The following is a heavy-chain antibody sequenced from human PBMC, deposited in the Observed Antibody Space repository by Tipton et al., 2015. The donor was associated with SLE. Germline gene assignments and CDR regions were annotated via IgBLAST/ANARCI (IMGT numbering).Heavy chain of an antibody. J-gene: IGHJ4*02. CDR2: INHSGST. Sequence: TLSLTCAVYGGSFSGYYWSWIRQPPGKGLEWIGEINHSGSTNYNPSLKSRVTISVDTSKNQFSLKLSSVTAADTAVYYCARVREGSSSGHYWGQGTLVTVSS. CDR1: GGSFSGYY. V-gene: IGHV4-34*01. D-gene: IGHD6-6*01. CDR3: ARVREGSSSGHY.